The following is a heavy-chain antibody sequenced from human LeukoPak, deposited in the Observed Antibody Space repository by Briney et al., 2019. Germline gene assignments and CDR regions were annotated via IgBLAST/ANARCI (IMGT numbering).Heavy chain of an antibody. J-gene: IGHJ4*02. V-gene: IGHV3-23*01. CDR1: GFTFSSHA. CDR2: IYESGQTT. D-gene: IGHD2-21*01. Sequence: GGSLRLSCVGSGFTFSSHAMSWVRQAPEKGLEWVSGIYESGQTTHYADSVKGRFSISRDNSKNTLYLQMDSLRGEDTAIYYCTKDYRIGYSDHFDYWGQGALVTVSS. CDR3: TKDYRIGYSDHFDY.